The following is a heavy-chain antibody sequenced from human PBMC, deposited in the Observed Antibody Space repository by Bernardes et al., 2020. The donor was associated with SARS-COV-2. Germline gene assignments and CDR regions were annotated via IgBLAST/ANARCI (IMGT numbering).Heavy chain of an antibody. CDR2: LNESGGA. D-gene: IGHD3-22*01. CDR1: GGSFSGSS. CDR3: ARGQLDITMVVVVFTGASFYFDP. Sequence: SETLSLTCAVYGGSFSGSSWSWIRQSPGKGLEWIGELNESGGANYNPSPRSRVSISVDTSKNQFSLKLNSVTAADTAVYYCARGQLDITMVVVVFTGASFYFDPCGQGTPVTVSS. V-gene: IGHV4-34*01. J-gene: IGHJ5*02.